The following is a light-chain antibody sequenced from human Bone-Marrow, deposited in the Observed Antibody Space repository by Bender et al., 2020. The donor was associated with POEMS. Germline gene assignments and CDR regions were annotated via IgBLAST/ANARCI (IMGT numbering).Light chain of an antibody. CDR1: SGDVGSYNL. CDR3: SSYRSSSALYV. V-gene: IGLV2-14*02. CDR2: EVS. Sequence: QSALTQPASVSGSPGQSITISCTGTSGDVGSYNLVSWYQQHPGKAPKLMIYEVSKRTSGFSNRFSGSKSGNTASLTISGLQAEDEAEYYCSSYRSSSALYVFGTGTKVTVL. J-gene: IGLJ1*01.